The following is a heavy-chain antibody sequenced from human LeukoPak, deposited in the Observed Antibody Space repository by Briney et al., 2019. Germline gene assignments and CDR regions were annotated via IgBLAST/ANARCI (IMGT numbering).Heavy chain of an antibody. CDR1: GYSISSGYY. D-gene: IGHD3-22*01. Sequence: SETLSLTCTVSGYSISSGYYWGWIRQPPGKGLEWIGSIYHSGSTYYNPSLKSRVTISVDTSKNQFSLTLTSVTAADTAVYYCARLGSYDPAAIDPWGQGTLVTVSS. V-gene: IGHV4-38-2*02. CDR3: ARLGSYDPAAIDP. CDR2: IYHSGST. J-gene: IGHJ5*02.